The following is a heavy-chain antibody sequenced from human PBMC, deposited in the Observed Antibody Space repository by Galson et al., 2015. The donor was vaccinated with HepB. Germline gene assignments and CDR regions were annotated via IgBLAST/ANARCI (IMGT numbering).Heavy chain of an antibody. Sequence: SVKVSCKASGYTFTSYGISWVRQAPGQGLEWMGWISAYNGNTNYAQKLQGRVTMTTDTSTSTAYMELRSLRSDDTAVYYCARDLVVTTVVTPFLCFDYWGQGTLVTVSS. CDR2: ISAYNGNT. CDR1: GYTFTSYG. CDR3: ARDLVVTTVVTPFLCFDY. D-gene: IGHD4-23*01. V-gene: IGHV1-18*01. J-gene: IGHJ4*02.